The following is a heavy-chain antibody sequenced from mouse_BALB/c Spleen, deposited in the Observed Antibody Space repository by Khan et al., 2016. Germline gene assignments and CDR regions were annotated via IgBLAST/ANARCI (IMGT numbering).Heavy chain of an antibody. V-gene: IGHV1S137*01. Sequence: QVQLKQSGAELVRPGVSVKISCKGSGYTFTDYAIHWVKQSHAKSLEWFGVISTYYGDTSYNQKFKGKATMTVDKSSSTAYMELARLTSEDSTIYYCAREGLTYDYPMDYWGQGTSFTVSS. CDR2: ISTYYGDT. CDR1: GYTFTDYA. D-gene: IGHD1-1*01. CDR3: AREGLTYDYPMDY. J-gene: IGHJ4*01.